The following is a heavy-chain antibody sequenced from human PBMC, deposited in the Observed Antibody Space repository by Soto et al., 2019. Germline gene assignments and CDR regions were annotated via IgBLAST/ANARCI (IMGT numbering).Heavy chain of an antibody. CDR1: GFTFSSYA. Sequence: GGSLRLSCAASGFTFSSYAMSWVRQAPGKGLEWVSAISGSGGSTYYADSGKGRFTISRDNSKNTLYLQMNSLRAEDTAVYYCAKDGGLGYCSSTSCYYYYYYMDVWGKGTTVTVSS. J-gene: IGHJ6*03. V-gene: IGHV3-23*01. CDR2: ISGSGGST. D-gene: IGHD2-2*01. CDR3: AKDGGLGYCSSTSCYYYYYYMDV.